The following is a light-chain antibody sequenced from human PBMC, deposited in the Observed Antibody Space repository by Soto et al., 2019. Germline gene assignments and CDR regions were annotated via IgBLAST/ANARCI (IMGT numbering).Light chain of an antibody. CDR3: QQYGGSPPYT. Sequence: EIVLTQSPGTLSLSPGERATLSCRASQSVSSSYVTWYQQKPGQAPRLLIYGASSSATGIPDRFSGSGSGTAVTLTISRLEPEDFAVYYCQQYGGSPPYTFGQRTKLEIK. J-gene: IGKJ2*01. CDR1: QSVSSSY. CDR2: GAS. V-gene: IGKV3-20*01.